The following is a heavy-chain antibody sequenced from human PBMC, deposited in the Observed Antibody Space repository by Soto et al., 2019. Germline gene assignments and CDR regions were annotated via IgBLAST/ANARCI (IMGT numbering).Heavy chain of an antibody. Sequence: GGALRLSCAASGFTFRSYEINWVRQAPGKGLEWVSYISSSGSTIYYADSVKGRFTISRDNAKNSLYLQMNSLRAEDTAVYYCARDGVWDSIPYGMDVWGQGTTVTVSS. J-gene: IGHJ6*02. CDR3: ARDGVWDSIPYGMDV. CDR1: GFTFRSYE. CDR2: ISSSGSTI. V-gene: IGHV3-48*03. D-gene: IGHD3-22*01.